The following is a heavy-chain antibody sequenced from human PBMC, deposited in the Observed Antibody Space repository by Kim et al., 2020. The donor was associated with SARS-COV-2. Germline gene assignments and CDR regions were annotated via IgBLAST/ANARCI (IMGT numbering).Heavy chain of an antibody. CDR2: IKSKTDGGTT. CDR3: TTATYIVLTH. CDR1: GFIFSNAW. J-gene: IGHJ4*02. Sequence: GGSLRLFCAASGFIFSNAWMSWVRQAAGKGLEWAGRIKSKTDGGTTDYAAPVKGRFIISRDDSENTLYLQMNSLKTEDTAMYYCTTATYIVLTHWGQG. V-gene: IGHV3-15*01. D-gene: IGHD2-8*02.